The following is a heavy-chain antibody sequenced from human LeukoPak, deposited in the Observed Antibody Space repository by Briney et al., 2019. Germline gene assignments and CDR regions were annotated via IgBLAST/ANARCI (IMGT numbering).Heavy chain of an antibody. J-gene: IGHJ4*02. CDR2: ISYDGSNK. D-gene: IGHD3-22*01. CDR1: GFTFSSYG. CDR3: AKDRAMIGEGLFDY. V-gene: IGHV3-30*18. Sequence: PGGSLRLSCAASGFTFSSYGMHWVRQAPGKGLEWVAVISYDGSNKYYADSVKGRFTISRDNSKNTLYLQMNSLRAEDTAVYYCAKDRAMIGEGLFDYWGQGTLVTVSS.